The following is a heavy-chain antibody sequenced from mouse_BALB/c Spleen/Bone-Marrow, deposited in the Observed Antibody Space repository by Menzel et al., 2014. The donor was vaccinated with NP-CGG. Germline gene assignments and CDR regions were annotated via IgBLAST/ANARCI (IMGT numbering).Heavy chain of an antibody. CDR3: AREDYGNYDYFDC. Sequence: DVKLLESGPGLVKPSQSLSLTCSVTGYSITSGYYWNCIRQFPGNKLEWMGYISYDGNNNYNPPLKNRISITRDTSKNHFFLKLNSVTTEDTATYYCAREDYGNYDYFDCWGQGTPLTVSS. CDR2: ISYDGNN. V-gene: IGHV3-6*02. D-gene: IGHD2-1*01. CDR1: GYSITSGYY. J-gene: IGHJ2*01.